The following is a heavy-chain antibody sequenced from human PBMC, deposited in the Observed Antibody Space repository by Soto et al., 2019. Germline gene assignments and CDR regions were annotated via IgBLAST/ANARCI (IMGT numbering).Heavy chain of an antibody. D-gene: IGHD1-26*01. V-gene: IGHV3-23*01. CDR2: ISASGGST. CDR3: TKATVGATLHAFDI. J-gene: IGHJ3*02. CDR1: GFTFSSNA. Sequence: EVQLLESGGGLVQPGGSLRLSCAASGFTFSSNAMSWVRQAPGKGLEWVSTISASGGSTFYADSVKGRFTISRDTSKNTLYLQMNSLRAEDTALYCCTKATVGATLHAFDIWGQGTMVTVSS.